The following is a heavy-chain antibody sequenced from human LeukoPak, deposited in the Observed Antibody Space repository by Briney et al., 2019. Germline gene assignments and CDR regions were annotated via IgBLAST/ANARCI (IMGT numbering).Heavy chain of an antibody. CDR2: IIPIFGTA. J-gene: IGHJ4*02. CDR3: ARGGQQLVPAHYYFDY. Sequence: GASVKVSCKASGGTFSSYAISWVRQAPGQGLEWMGGIIPIFGTANYAQKFQGRVTITADKSTSTAYMELSSLRSEDTAVYYCARGGQQLVPAHYYFDYWGQGTLVTVSS. CDR1: GGTFSSYA. D-gene: IGHD6-13*01. V-gene: IGHV1-69*06.